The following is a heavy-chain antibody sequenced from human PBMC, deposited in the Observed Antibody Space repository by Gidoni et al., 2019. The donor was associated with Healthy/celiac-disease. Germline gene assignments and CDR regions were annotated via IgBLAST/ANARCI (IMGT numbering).Heavy chain of an antibody. Sequence: RFTISRDNSKNTLYLQMNSLRAEDTAVYYCATEFGWGAFDIWGQGTMVTVSS. CDR3: ATEFGWGAFDI. J-gene: IGHJ3*02. D-gene: IGHD3-16*01. V-gene: IGHV3-23*01.